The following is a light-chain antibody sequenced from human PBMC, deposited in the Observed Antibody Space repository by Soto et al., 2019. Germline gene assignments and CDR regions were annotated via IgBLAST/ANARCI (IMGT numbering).Light chain of an antibody. V-gene: IGKV3-20*01. Sequence: EIVLTQSPGTLSLSPGERATLSCRASQSVSSSHLAWYQQKPGQAPRLLIYGASSRATGIPDRFSGSGSGTDFTLTISRLEPEDFAVYYCHQRNQFGQGTRLEIK. CDR1: QSVSSSH. CDR2: GAS. J-gene: IGKJ5*01. CDR3: HQRNQ.